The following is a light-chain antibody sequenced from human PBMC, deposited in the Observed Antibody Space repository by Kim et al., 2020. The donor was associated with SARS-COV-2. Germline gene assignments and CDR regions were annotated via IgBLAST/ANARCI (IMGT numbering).Light chain of an antibody. V-gene: IGKV1-5*03. Sequence: PSVGDSGTMTCRASQTISSRMAWYQQKPGKVPTLLIYEASTLESGVPSRFSGSRSGTEFTLTISSLQPDDFATYYCQQYNDYSATFGQGTKLEI. CDR2: EAS. CDR1: QTISSR. CDR3: QQYNDYSAT. J-gene: IGKJ2*01.